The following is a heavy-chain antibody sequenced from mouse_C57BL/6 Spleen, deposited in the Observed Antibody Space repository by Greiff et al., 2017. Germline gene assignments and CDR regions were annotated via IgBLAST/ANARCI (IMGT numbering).Heavy chain of an antibody. Sequence: EVQRVESGGGLVKPGGSLKLSCAASGFTFSSYAMSWVRQTPEKRLEWVATISDGGSYTYYPANVKGRFTISRDNAKNNLYLQMSHLKSEDTAMYYCARDYYYGSSYARYFDVWGTGTTVTVSS. D-gene: IGHD1-1*01. J-gene: IGHJ1*03. CDR2: ISDGGSYT. V-gene: IGHV5-4*01. CDR3: ARDYYYGSSYARYFDV. CDR1: GFTFSSYA.